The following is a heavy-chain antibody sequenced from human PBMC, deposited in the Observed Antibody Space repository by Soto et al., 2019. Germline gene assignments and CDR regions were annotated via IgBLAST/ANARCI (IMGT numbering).Heavy chain of an antibody. D-gene: IGHD2-21*02. Sequence: ASVKVSCKASGYTFRIYGVTGVRQAPGQGLEWMGWISGYNGKTEYAQKLQGRVTMTTDTSTSTAYMELRSLRSDDTAVYYCASRLKPPDHAFDIWGPGTMVTVSS. CDR1: GYTFRIYG. V-gene: IGHV1-18*01. CDR3: ASRLKPPDHAFDI. CDR2: ISGYNGKT. J-gene: IGHJ3*02.